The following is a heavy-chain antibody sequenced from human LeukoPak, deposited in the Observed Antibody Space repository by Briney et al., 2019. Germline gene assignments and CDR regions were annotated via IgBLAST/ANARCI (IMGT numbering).Heavy chain of an antibody. V-gene: IGHV4-38-2*02. Sequence: SETLSLTCTVSGYSISSGYYWGWIRQPPGKGLGWIANIYHSGLIYYNPSLKSRVTMSVDTSKNQFSLKLSSVTAADTAVYYCARDLIVPDAMTGSGSYSTDYWGQGTLATVSS. J-gene: IGHJ4*02. CDR2: IYHSGLI. D-gene: IGHD3-10*01. CDR1: GYSISSGYY. CDR3: ARDLIVPDAMTGSGSYSTDY.